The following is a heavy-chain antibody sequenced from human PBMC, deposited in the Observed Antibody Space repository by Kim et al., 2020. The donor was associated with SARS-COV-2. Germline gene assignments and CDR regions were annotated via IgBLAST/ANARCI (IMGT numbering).Heavy chain of an antibody. J-gene: IGHJ5*02. Sequence: DALKGRFTISRDNSKNTLHLQMNSLRAEDTAVYYCAKDPGSTYPTNWLDPWGQGTLVTVSS. CDR3: AKDPGSTYPTNWLDP. V-gene: IGHV3-23*01. D-gene: IGHD3-10*01.